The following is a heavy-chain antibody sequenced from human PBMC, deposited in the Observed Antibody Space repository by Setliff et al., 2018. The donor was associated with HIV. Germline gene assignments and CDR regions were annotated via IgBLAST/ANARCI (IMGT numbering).Heavy chain of an antibody. CDR1: GDTFAWFA. D-gene: IGHD7-27*01. V-gene: IGHV1-69*13. J-gene: IGHJ4*02. CDR2: VIPIFVTA. Sequence: SVKVSCKASGDTFAWFAINWVRQDPGQGREWMGRVIPIFVTADYAQKFQARVTLTADESTSIASMELNSLTSEDPAVYYCARGRASGSANSGWGQGTLVTVSS. CDR3: ARGRASGSANSG.